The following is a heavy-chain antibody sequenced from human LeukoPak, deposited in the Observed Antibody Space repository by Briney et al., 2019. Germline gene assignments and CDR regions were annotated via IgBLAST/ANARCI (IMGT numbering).Heavy chain of an antibody. CDR3: ARDRGRRYGGNPSGFDY. V-gene: IGHV3-48*02. J-gene: IGHJ4*02. CDR1: GFTFSTYT. Sequence: GGSLRLSCAASGFTFSTYTMNWVRQAPGKGLEWVSYISSSSSIIQYADSVKGRFTISRDNAKNSLYLQMNSLRDEDTAVYYCARDRGRRYGGNPSGFDYWGQGTLVTVSS. D-gene: IGHD4-23*01. CDR2: ISSSSSII.